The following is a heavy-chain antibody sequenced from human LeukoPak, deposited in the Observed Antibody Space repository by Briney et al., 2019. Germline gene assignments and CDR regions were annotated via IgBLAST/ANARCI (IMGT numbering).Heavy chain of an antibody. Sequence: EASVKVSCTASGGTFSSYAISWVRQAPGQGLEWMGGIIPIFGTANYAQKFQGRVTITADESTSTAYMELSSLRSEDTAVYYCARTTAMVTIFDYWGQGTLVTVSS. CDR3: ARTTAMVTIFDY. CDR2: IIPIFGTA. V-gene: IGHV1-69*13. J-gene: IGHJ4*02. D-gene: IGHD5-18*01. CDR1: GGTFSSYA.